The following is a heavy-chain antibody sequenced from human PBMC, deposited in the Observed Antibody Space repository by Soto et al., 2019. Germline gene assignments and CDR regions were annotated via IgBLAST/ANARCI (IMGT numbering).Heavy chain of an antibody. D-gene: IGHD3-3*01. CDR2: INPNSGGT. V-gene: IGHV1-2*02. J-gene: IGHJ4*02. Sequence: ASVKVSCKASGYTFTGYYMHWVRQAPGQGLEWMGWINPNSGGTNYAQKFQGRVTMTRDTSISTAYMELSRLRSDDTAVYYCARENYDFWSGNDYWGQGTPVPVYS. CDR3: ARENYDFWSGNDY. CDR1: GYTFTGYY.